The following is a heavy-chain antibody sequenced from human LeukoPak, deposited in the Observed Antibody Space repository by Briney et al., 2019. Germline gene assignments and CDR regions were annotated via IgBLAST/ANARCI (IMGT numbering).Heavy chain of an antibody. J-gene: IGHJ5*02. CDR3: ATLTGDSSEDWFDP. V-gene: IGHV3-21*01. Sequence: RPGGSLRLSCAASGFTFSSYSMNWVRQAPGKGLEWVSSISSSSSYIYYADSVKGRFTISRDNAKNSLYLQMNSLRDEDTAVYYCATLTGDSSEDWFDPWGQGTLVTVSS. CDR2: ISSSSSYI. D-gene: IGHD6-25*01. CDR1: GFTFSSYS.